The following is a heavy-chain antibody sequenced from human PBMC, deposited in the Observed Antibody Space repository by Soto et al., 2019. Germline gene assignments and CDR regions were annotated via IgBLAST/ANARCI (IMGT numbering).Heavy chain of an antibody. D-gene: IGHD3-22*01. CDR2: IDWDDDK. CDR1: GFSLSTSGMC. CDR3: ARAAYYDSSGEFDY. V-gene: IGHV2-70*11. J-gene: IGHJ4*02. Sequence: SGPTLVNPTQILTLTCTFSGFSLSTSGMCVSWIRQPPGKALEWLARIDWDDDKYYSTSLKTRLTISKDTSKNQVVLTMTNMDTVDTATYYCARAAYYDSSGEFDYWGQGTLVTVSS.